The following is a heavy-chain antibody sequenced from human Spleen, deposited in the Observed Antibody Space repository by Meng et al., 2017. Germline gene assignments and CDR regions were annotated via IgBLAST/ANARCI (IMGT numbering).Heavy chain of an antibody. J-gene: IGHJ4*02. D-gene: IGHD6-25*01. CDR2: IDPNSGVT. Sequence: QDQRVEAGAEVKAPGASGRVSCKPSGYSFTAYYIHWARQAPGQGLEWMGRIDPNSGVTDYSQKFQARVTMTGDTSISTAYMELSGLRSDDTAMYYCARDEDISAAGKLFGDYWGQGTLVTVSS. CDR3: ARDEDISAAGKLFGDY. CDR1: GYSFTAYY. V-gene: IGHV1-2*06.